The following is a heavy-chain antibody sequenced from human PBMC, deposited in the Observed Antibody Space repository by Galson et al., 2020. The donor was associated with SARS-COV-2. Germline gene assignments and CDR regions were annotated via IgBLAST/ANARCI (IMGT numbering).Heavy chain of an antibody. CDR1: GGSISSSNW. V-gene: IGHV4-4*02. Sequence: SETLSLTCAVSGGSISSSNWWSWVRQPPGKGLEWIGEIYHSGSTNYNPSLKSRVTISVDKSKNQFSLKLSSVTAADTAVYYCARGGASGLGWNYEPYYFDYWGQGTLVTVSS. D-gene: IGHD3-16*01. CDR3: ARGGASGLGWNYEPYYFDY. J-gene: IGHJ4*02. CDR2: IYHSGST.